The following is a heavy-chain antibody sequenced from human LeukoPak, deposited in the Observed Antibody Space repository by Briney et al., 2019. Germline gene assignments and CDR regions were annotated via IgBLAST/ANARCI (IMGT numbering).Heavy chain of an antibody. CDR3: ARVSRSSSWYYFDY. D-gene: IGHD6-13*01. CDR2: INPNSGGT. J-gene: IGHJ4*02. Sequence: ASVKVSCKASGYTFTGYYMHWVRQAPGQGLEWMGWINPNSGGTNYAQKCQGRVTMTRDTSISTAYMELSRLRSDDTAVYYCARVSRSSSWYYFDYWGQGTLVTVSS. CDR1: GYTFTGYY. V-gene: IGHV1-2*02.